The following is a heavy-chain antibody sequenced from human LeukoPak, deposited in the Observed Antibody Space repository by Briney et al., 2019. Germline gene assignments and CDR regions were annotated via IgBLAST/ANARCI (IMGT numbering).Heavy chain of an antibody. V-gene: IGHV1-2*02. Sequence: ASVKVSCKASGYTFIGYYMHWVRQAPGQGLEWMGWINPNSGGTNYAQKFQGRVTMTRDTSISTAYMELSRLRSDDTAAYYCASDVGGSLADSFDPWGQGTLVTVSS. CDR2: INPNSGGT. D-gene: IGHD2-15*01. CDR1: GYTFIGYY. CDR3: ASDVGGSLADSFDP. J-gene: IGHJ5*02.